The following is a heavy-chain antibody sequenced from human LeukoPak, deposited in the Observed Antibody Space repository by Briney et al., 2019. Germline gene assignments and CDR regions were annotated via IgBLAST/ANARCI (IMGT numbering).Heavy chain of an antibody. CDR3: ARENYDILTGYYQNWFDP. Sequence: AESLSLSCAASGFTFSSYSMNWVRQPPGKGLEWVSSISISRSYIYYADSVKGRFTNSRDNAMNSLYLQMISRRAEDTAVYYCARENYDILTGYYQNWFDPWGQGTLVTVSS. D-gene: IGHD3-9*01. V-gene: IGHV3-21*01. CDR1: GFTFSSYS. CDR2: ISISRSYI. J-gene: IGHJ5*02.